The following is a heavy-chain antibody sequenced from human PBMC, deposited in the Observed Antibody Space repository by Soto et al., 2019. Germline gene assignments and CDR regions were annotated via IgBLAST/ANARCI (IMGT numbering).Heavy chain of an antibody. Sequence: EVQLVESGGGLVQPGGSLRLSCVASGFTFSSYSMVWVRQAPGKGLEWIAYIFASSTTIHYADPVKGWFTVSRDNTQNPLFLVMNSLRAEDTAIYYCAGDKDWAFDYWGQGTQVIVSS. CDR1: GFTFSSYS. D-gene: IGHD3-9*01. CDR2: IFASSTTI. V-gene: IGHV3-48*04. CDR3: AGDKDWAFDY. J-gene: IGHJ4*02.